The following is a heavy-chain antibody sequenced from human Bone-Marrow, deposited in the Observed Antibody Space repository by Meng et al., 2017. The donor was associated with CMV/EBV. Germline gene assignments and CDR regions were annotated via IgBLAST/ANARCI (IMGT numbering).Heavy chain of an antibody. J-gene: IGHJ6*02. CDR2: ITQDGGDK. V-gene: IGHV3-7*01. CDR1: GFTFSHYW. Sequence: GESLKISCAASGFTFSHYWMNWVRQTPGKGLEWVASITQDGGDKHYLDSVKGRFTISRDNVKNSVYLQMDSLRAEDTAVYYCARDARDIVVVPAAISLYYSYYYGMDVWGQGTTVTVSS. D-gene: IGHD2-2*02. CDR3: ARDARDIVVVPAAISLYYSYYYGMDV.